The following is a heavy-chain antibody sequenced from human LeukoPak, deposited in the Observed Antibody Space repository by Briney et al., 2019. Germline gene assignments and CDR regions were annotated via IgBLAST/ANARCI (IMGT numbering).Heavy chain of an antibody. CDR3: TRDRGTYNWFDP. Sequence: PGGSLRLSCVASGFTFSGSAVHWVRQSSGKGLEWVGHIDKKDNLYATAYAVSVKGRFTISRDDSKDTAFLHMDSLKTEDTALYYCTRDRGTYNWFDPWGQGTLVTVSS. V-gene: IGHV3-73*01. D-gene: IGHD2-15*01. CDR2: IDKKDNLYAT. CDR1: GFTFSGSA. J-gene: IGHJ5*02.